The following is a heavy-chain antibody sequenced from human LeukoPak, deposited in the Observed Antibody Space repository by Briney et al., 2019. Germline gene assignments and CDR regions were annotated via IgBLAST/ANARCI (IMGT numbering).Heavy chain of an antibody. Sequence: SETLSLTCTVSGGSIRSYYWSWIRQPPGKGLEWIGYIYYSGSTNYNPSLKSRVTISEDTSKNQFSLKLSSVTAADTAIYYCVRGNYDSRGYSNAFDIWGQGAKVTVSS. CDR2: IYYSGST. D-gene: IGHD3-22*01. CDR3: VRGNYDSRGYSNAFDI. CDR1: GGSIRSYY. V-gene: IGHV4-59*01. J-gene: IGHJ3*02.